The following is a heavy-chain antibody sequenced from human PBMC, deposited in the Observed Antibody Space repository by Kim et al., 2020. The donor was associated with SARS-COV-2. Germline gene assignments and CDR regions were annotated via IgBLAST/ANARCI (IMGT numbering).Heavy chain of an antibody. Sequence: GGSLRLSCSASGFTFSSYAMHWVRQAPGKGLEYVSAISSNGGSTYYADSVKGRFTISRDNSKNTLYLQMSSLRAEDTAVYYCVKGCSGSYKRSYFDYWGQGTLVTVSS. D-gene: IGHD1-26*01. J-gene: IGHJ4*02. CDR2: ISSNGGST. CDR1: GFTFSSYA. V-gene: IGHV3-64D*09. CDR3: VKGCSGSYKRSYFDY.